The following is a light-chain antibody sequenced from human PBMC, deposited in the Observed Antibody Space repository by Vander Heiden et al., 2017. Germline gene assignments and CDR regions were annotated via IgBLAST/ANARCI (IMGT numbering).Light chain of an antibody. CDR2: DIS. J-gene: IGLJ1*01. V-gene: IGLV2-14*03. CDR1: SSDIVGNNY. CDR3: CSYTSSSTLDV. Sequence: QSALTQRAPVYGSPVQSLTISCTGSSSDIVGNNYVSWYQQHPGKAPKLMIHDISERPSGVSNRFSGSKSGNTASLTISGLQAEDEADYYCCSYTSSSTLDVFGTGTKVTVL.